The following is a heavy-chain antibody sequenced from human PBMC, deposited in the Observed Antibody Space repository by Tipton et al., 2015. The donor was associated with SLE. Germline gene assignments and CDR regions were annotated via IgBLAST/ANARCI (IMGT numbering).Heavy chain of an antibody. CDR3: ARYIVVVSYFDY. V-gene: IGHV4-34*01. J-gene: IGHJ4*02. D-gene: IGHD2-21*01. CDR2: INHSGNT. CDR1: GGSFSGNY. Sequence: LTCAVYGGSFSGNYWSWIRQSPGKGLEWIGEINHSGNTNYNPSLKSRVTISVDTSKNQFSLKLSSVTAADTAVYYCARYIVVVSYFDYWGQGTLVTVSS.